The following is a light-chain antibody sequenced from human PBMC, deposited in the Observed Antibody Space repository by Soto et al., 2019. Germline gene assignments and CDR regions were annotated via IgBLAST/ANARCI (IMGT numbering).Light chain of an antibody. CDR2: EVN. V-gene: IGLV2-14*01. CDR3: SSYSISTAYL. CDR1: SSDVGGYDH. J-gene: IGLJ1*01. Sequence: QSVLTQPPSASGSPGQSVTISCTGTSSDVGGYDHVSWYQLHPGKAPKLMVFEVNNRPSGVSYRFSGSKSGNTASLTISGLQAEDEADYFCSSYSISTAYLFGTGTKV.